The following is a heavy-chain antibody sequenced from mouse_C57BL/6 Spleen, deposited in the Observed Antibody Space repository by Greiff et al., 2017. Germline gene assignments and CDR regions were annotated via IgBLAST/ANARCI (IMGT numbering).Heavy chain of an antibody. CDR2: ISGGGGNT. Sequence: EVKLMESGGGLVKPGGSLKLSCAASGFTFSSYTMSWVRQTPEKRLEWVATISGGGGNTYYPDSVKGRFTISRDNAKNTLYLQMSSLRSEDTALYYCARLGSGTFAYWGQGTLVTVSA. D-gene: IGHD4-1*01. CDR1: GFTFSSYT. V-gene: IGHV5-9*01. J-gene: IGHJ3*01. CDR3: ARLGSGTFAY.